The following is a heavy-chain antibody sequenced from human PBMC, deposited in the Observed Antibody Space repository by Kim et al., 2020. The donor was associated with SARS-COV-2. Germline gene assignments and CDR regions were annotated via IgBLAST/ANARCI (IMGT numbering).Heavy chain of an antibody. V-gene: IGHV3-74*01. CDR2: IFPDGRTT. CDR1: GFTFSSYW. J-gene: IGHJ3*02. Sequence: GGSLRLSCAASGFTFSSYWIHWVRQAPGKGLVWVSHIFPDGRTTDYADSVKGRFTISRDNAKNMLYLQMNSLRADDTAVYYCARGGFDISGQGTMVTVSA. CDR3: ARGGFDI.